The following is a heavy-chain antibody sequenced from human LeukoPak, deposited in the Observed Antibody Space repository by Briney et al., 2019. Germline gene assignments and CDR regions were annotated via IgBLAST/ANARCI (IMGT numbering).Heavy chain of an antibody. D-gene: IGHD5-18*01. CDR2: IIPIFGTA. Sequence: GASAKVSCKASGGTFSSYAISWVRQAPGQGLEWMGGIIPIFGTANYAQKFQGRVTITADESTSTAYMELSSLRSEDTAVYYCARTTTWIQLWDYYFDYWGQGTLVTVSS. CDR1: GGTFSSYA. V-gene: IGHV1-69*13. J-gene: IGHJ4*02. CDR3: ARTTTWIQLWDYYFDY.